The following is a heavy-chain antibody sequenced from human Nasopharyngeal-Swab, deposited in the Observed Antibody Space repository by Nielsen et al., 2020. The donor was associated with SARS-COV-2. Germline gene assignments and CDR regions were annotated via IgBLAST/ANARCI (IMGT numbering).Heavy chain of an antibody. CDR1: GFTFSSYA. Sequence: GESLKISCAASGFTFSSYAMHWVRQAPGKGLEWVAVISYDGSNKYYADSVKGRFTISRDNAKNSLYLQMNSLRAEDTAVYYCARDPGFGYYYDSSGYYDYWGQGTLVTVSS. J-gene: IGHJ4*02. D-gene: IGHD3-22*01. CDR3: ARDPGFGYYYDSSGYYDY. CDR2: ISYDGSNK. V-gene: IGHV3-30-3*01.